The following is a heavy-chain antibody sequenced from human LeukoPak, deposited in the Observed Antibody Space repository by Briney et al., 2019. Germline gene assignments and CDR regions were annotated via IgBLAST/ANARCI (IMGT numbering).Heavy chain of an antibody. CDR3: ARDFVGLKSYGMDV. D-gene: IGHD3-3*01. CDR2: IHYSGST. Sequence: SETLSLTCSVSGGSISSYYWNWIRQPPGKGLEWVGYIHYSGSTNYNPSLNSRVTISIDMSQNQFSLNLTSVTAADMAVYYCARDFVGLKSYGMDVWGQGTTVTVSS. J-gene: IGHJ6*02. V-gene: IGHV4-59*01. CDR1: GGSISSYY.